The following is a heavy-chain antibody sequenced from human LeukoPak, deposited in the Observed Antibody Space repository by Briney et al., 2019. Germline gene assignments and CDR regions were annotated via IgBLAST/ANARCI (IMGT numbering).Heavy chain of an antibody. CDR1: GYTFTSYD. D-gene: IGHD6-13*01. V-gene: IGHV1-8*01. J-gene: IGHJ6*02. CDR2: MNPNSGNT. CDR3: ARGAPVPGYSSSWYYYYYGMDV. Sequence: GASVKVSCKASGYTFTSYDINWVRQATGQGLGWMGWMNPNSGNTGYAQKFQGRVTMTRNTSISTAYMELSSLRSEDTAVYYCARGAPVPGYSSSWYYYYYGMDVWGQGTTVTVSS.